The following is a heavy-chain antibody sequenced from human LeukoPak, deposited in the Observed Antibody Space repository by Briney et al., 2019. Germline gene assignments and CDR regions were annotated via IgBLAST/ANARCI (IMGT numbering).Heavy chain of an antibody. CDR1: GFTFRNYY. V-gene: IGHV3-30*14. D-gene: IGHD1-26*01. J-gene: IGHJ3*02. Sequence: GGSLRLSCAASGFTFRNYYMHWVRQAPGKGLEWVAVISLDGNNEYYADSVKGRFTISRDNSKNTLYLQMNNLRAEDTAMYYCAREMYSGMYNDAFDIWGQGTKVTVSS. CDR2: ISLDGNNE. CDR3: AREMYSGMYNDAFDI.